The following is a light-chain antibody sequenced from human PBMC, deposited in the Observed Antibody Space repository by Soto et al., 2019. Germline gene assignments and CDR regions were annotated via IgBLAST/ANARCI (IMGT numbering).Light chain of an antibody. V-gene: IGKV3-20*01. J-gene: IGKJ4*01. CDR2: GAP. CDR1: QSVSG. CDR3: QQYGSSPPLT. Sequence: ELLLTQSPATLSVSPGERATLSCRASQSVSGMAWYQQIRGQAPRLLIYGAPTRATGIPDRFSGSGSGTDFTLTISRPEPEDFAVYYCQQYGSSPPLTFGGGTKV.